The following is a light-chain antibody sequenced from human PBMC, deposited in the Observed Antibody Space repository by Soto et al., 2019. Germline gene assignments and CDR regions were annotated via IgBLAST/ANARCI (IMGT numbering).Light chain of an antibody. V-gene: IGKV4-1*01. CDR2: WAS. J-gene: IGKJ1*01. Sequence: DIVMTQSPDSLAVSLGERATINCKPSQTVLDSFNNKDYLTWYQQKPGQPPKLLIYWASTREFGVPDRFSSSGSGTDFTLTISSLQAEDVAVYYCQQYYSTPRTFGHGTKVEIK. CDR3: QQYYSTPRT. CDR1: QTVLDSFNNKDY.